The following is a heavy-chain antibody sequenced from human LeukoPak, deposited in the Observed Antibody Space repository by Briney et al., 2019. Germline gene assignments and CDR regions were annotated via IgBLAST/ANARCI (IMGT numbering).Heavy chain of an antibody. Sequence: GGSLRLSCAASGFTFSTFGMHWVRQAPGKGLEWVAVIWSDGSNKFYADSVKGCFTISRDNSKNTLFLQMNSLRAEDTALYSCARDRGGSKYFDSWGQGTLVTVSS. CDR2: IWSDGSNK. D-gene: IGHD3-10*01. V-gene: IGHV3-33*01. CDR1: GFTFSTFG. CDR3: ARDRGGSKYFDS. J-gene: IGHJ4*02.